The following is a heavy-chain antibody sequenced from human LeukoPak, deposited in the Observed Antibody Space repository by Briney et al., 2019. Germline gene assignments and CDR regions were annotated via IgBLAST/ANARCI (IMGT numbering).Heavy chain of an antibody. J-gene: IGHJ6*02. CDR2: ISWDGGST. CDR1: GFTFDDYT. V-gene: IGHV3-43*01. D-gene: IGHD3-10*01. Sequence: PGGSLRLSCAASGFTFDDYTMHWVRQAPGKGLEWVSLISWDGGSTYYADSVKGRFTISRDNSKNSLYLQMNSLRTEDTALYYCAKVAWFGELDYYGMDVWGQGTTVTVSS. CDR3: AKVAWFGELDYYGMDV.